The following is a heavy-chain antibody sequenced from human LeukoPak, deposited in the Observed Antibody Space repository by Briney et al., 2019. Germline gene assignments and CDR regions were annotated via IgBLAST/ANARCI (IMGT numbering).Heavy chain of an antibody. CDR3: AKDVEKYWKAEVDH. CDR2: ISYDGSNK. V-gene: IGHV3-30-3*01. CDR1: GFTFSSYA. D-gene: IGHD2/OR15-2a*01. Sequence: GGSLRLSCAASGFTFSSYAMHWVRQAPGKGLEWVAVISYDGSNKYYADSVKGRFTISRDNSKNTLYLQMNSLRGDDTAVYYCAKDVEKYWKAEVDHWGQGTLVTVSS. J-gene: IGHJ4*02.